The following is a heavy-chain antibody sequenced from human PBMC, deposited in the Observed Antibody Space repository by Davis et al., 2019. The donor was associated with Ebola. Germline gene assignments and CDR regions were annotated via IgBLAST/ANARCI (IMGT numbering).Heavy chain of an antibody. D-gene: IGHD1-26*01. Sequence: GESLKISCAASGFTFSDYYMSWIRQAPGKGLEWVSYISSSGSTIYYADSVKGRFTISRDNAKNSLYLQMNSLRAEDTAVYYCAKVVDSGSYLSEVAFDYWGQGTLVTVSS. CDR1: GFTFSDYY. CDR2: ISSSGSTI. CDR3: AKVVDSGSYLSEVAFDY. J-gene: IGHJ4*02. V-gene: IGHV3-11*04.